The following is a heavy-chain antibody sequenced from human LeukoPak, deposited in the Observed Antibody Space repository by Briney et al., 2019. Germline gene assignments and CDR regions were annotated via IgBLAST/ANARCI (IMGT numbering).Heavy chain of an antibody. CDR1: GGSISSSSYY. Sequence: SETLSLTCTVSGGSISSSSYYWGWIRQPPGKGLEWIGCIYYSGSTYYNPSLKSRVTISVDTSKNQFSLKLSSVTAADTAVYCCARREAMVTFFGAFDIWGQGTMVTVSS. CDR2: IYYSGST. V-gene: IGHV4-39*07. CDR3: ARREAMVTFFGAFDI. D-gene: IGHD5-18*01. J-gene: IGHJ3*02.